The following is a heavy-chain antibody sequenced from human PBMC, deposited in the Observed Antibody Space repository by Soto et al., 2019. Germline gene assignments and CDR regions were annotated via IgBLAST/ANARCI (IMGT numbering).Heavy chain of an antibody. J-gene: IGHJ4*01. V-gene: IGHV2-5*02. CDR3: GHSGGYRIIDY. CDR2: IYWDEDK. Sequence: QITLKESGPTLVKPTQTLTLTCTFSGFSLTSSGVGVGWIRQPPGKALEWLGIIYWDEDKRYSPSLKSRLTITKDTSKIQVVLKMTYIDPVDTATYYCGHSGGYRIIDYWGQGILVTVSS. D-gene: IGHD2-15*01. CDR1: GFSLTSSGVG.